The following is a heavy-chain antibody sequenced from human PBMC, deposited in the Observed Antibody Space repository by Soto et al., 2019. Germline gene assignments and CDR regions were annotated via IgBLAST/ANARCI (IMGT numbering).Heavy chain of an antibody. Sequence: EVQLVESGGSLVQPGGSLRLSCAASGFTFSDNYMDWVRQAPGKWLEWVARSRNRVNSHTTEYAASVKGRFTISRDESKSSLYVQMNSLKIEDTAVYYCTRGLLGGAPSYTFHGMDVWGQGTTVTVSS. D-gene: IGHD1-26*01. CDR1: GFTFSDNY. CDR2: SRNRVNSHTT. V-gene: IGHV3-72*01. CDR3: TRGLLGGAPSYTFHGMDV. J-gene: IGHJ6*01.